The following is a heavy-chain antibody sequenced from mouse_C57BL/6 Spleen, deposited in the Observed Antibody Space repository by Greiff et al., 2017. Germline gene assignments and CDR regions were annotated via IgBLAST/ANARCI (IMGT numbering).Heavy chain of an antibody. J-gene: IGHJ2*01. V-gene: IGHV2-9-1*01. Sequence: VMLVESGPGLVAPSQSLSITCTVSGFSLTSYAISWVRQPTGKGLEWLGVIWTGGGTNYNSALKSRLSISKDNSKSQVFLKMNSLQTDDTARYVCARAPLYYYGRSFDYWGQGTTLTVSS. CDR3: ARAPLYYYGRSFDY. D-gene: IGHD1-1*01. CDR2: IWTGGGT. CDR1: GFSLTSYA.